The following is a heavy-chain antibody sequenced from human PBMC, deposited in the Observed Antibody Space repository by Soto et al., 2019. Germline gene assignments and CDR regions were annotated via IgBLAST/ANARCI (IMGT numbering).Heavy chain of an antibody. D-gene: IGHD3-16*01. CDR2: IYYSGST. V-gene: IGHV4-31*03. J-gene: IGHJ4*02. Sequence: QVQLQESGPGLVKPSQTLSLNCTVSGGSISSGGYYWSWIRQHPGKGLEWIGYIYYSGSTYYNPSRKSRVTISVDTAKNQFSLKLSSVTAADTAVYYCAPYDHDWGSYTNWGQGTLVTVSS. CDR1: GGSISSGGYY. CDR3: APYDHDWGSYTN.